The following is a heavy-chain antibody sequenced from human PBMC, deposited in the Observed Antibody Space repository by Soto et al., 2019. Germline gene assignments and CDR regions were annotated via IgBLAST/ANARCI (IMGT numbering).Heavy chain of an antibody. CDR2: MNPNTGNS. Sequence: ASVKVSCKASGYTFTSYDIYWVRQATGQGLEWMGWMNPNTGNSAYAQKFQGRVTVTSDTSINTVHMELNSLRSEDTAVYYCARRAETNGWNGFGADKYYFDFWGQGALVTVSS. CDR1: GYTFTSYD. CDR3: ARRAETNGWNGFGADKYYFDF. V-gene: IGHV1-8*01. J-gene: IGHJ4*02. D-gene: IGHD1-1*01.